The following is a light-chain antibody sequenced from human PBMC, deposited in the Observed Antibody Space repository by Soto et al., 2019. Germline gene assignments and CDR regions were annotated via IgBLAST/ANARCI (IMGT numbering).Light chain of an antibody. Sequence: QSALTQPASVSGSPGQSITISCTGTSSDVGGYNYVSWYQQHPGKAPNLLIYDVSNRPSGVYNRFSGSKSGNTASLTISGLQAEDEADYYCSSYTSSSTPVVFGGGTKLTVL. CDR3: SSYTSSSTPVV. CDR1: SSDVGGYNY. V-gene: IGLV2-14*01. J-gene: IGLJ2*01. CDR2: DVS.